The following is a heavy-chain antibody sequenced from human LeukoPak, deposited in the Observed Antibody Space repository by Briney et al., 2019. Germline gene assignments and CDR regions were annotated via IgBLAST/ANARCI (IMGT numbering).Heavy chain of an antibody. Sequence: GGSLRLSCAASGFTISNYWMHWVRQAPGKGLVWVSRINSDGSTTNYADSVKGRFTISRDNAKNSLYLQMNSLRAEDTAVYYCARDSGYGSGSYLDYWGQGTLVTVSS. V-gene: IGHV3-74*01. CDR3: ARDSGYGSGSYLDY. J-gene: IGHJ4*02. CDR1: GFTISNYW. D-gene: IGHD3-10*01. CDR2: INSDGSTT.